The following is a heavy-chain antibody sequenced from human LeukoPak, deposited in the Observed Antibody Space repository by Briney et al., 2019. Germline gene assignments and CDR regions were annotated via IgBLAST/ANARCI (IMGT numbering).Heavy chain of an antibody. D-gene: IGHD5-12*01. Sequence: GGSLRLSCAASGFTFSSYAMHWVRQAPGKGLEWVAVISYDGSNKYYADSVKGRFTISRDNSKNTLYLQMNSLRAEDTAVYYCARDRVYSFGYDGLFDYWGQGTLVTVST. J-gene: IGHJ4*02. CDR3: ARDRVYSFGYDGLFDY. V-gene: IGHV3-30-3*01. CDR2: ISYDGSNK. CDR1: GFTFSSYA.